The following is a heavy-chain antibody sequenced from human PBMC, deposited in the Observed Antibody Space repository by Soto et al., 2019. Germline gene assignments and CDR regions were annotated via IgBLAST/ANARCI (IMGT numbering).Heavy chain of an antibody. V-gene: IGHV3-15*07. CDR1: GFTFSNAW. Sequence: PGGSLRLSCAASGFTFSNAWMNWVRQAPGKGLEWVGRIKSKTDGGTTDYAAPVKGRFTISRDDSKNTLYLQMNSLKTEDTAVYYCTKDSYIPPIIVRFDNWGHGTRVTVSS. CDR3: TKDSYIPPIIVRFDN. J-gene: IGHJ4*01. CDR2: IKSKTDGGTT. D-gene: IGHD2-21*01.